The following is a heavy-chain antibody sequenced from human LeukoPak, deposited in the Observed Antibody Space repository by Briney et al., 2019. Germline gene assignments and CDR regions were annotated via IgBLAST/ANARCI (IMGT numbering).Heavy chain of an antibody. V-gene: IGHV1-69*06. CDR3: AREGGGYCSGGSCYQL. D-gene: IGHD2-15*01. Sequence: SVKVSCKASGYTFTSYYMHWVRQAPGQGLEWMGGIIPIFGTANYAQKFQGRVTITADKSTSTAYMELSSLRSEDTAVYYCAREGGGYCSGGSCYQLWGQGTMVTVSS. J-gene: IGHJ3*01. CDR2: IIPIFGTA. CDR1: GYTFTSYY.